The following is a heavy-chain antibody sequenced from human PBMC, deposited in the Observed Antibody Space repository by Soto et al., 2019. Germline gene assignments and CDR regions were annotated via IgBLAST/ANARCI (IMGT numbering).Heavy chain of an antibody. J-gene: IGHJ4*02. Sequence: EVQLVESGGGLVQPGGSLRLSCAASGFTFSSYAMHWVRQAPGKGLEYVSDISSNGGSTYYANSVKGRFTISRDNSKNTLHLQMGSRRAEDMAVYYCARRGYSGYEIDYWGQGTLVTVSS. CDR2: ISSNGGST. D-gene: IGHD5-12*01. V-gene: IGHV3-64*01. CDR3: ARRGYSGYEIDY. CDR1: GFTFSSYA.